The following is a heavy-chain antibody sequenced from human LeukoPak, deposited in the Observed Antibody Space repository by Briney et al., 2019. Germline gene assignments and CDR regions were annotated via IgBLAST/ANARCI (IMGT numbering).Heavy chain of an antibody. V-gene: IGHV3-74*01. CDR1: GFTFSSYW. CDR2: INSDGSST. J-gene: IGHJ4*02. Sequence: GGSLRLSCAASGFTFSSYWTHWVRQAPGKGLVWISRINSDGSSTSYADSVKGRFTISRDNAKNTLYLQMSSLRAEDTAVYYCARDRGSYPYYFDDWGQGTLVTVSS. D-gene: IGHD1-26*01. CDR3: ARDRGSYPYYFDD.